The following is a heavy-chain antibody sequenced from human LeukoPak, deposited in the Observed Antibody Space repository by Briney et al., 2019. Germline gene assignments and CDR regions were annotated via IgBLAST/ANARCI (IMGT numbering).Heavy chain of an antibody. Sequence: PGGSLRLSCAASGFTFSSYAITWVRQAPGKGLEWVGAISDSGGGTHNADSANGRFTISRDNSENTLFLQMNSLRAEDTAVYYCAQPGITVAGNSPNYYFMDVWGKGATVTVSS. V-gene: IGHV3-23*01. D-gene: IGHD6-19*01. J-gene: IGHJ6*03. CDR3: AQPGITVAGNSPNYYFMDV. CDR2: ISDSGGGT. CDR1: GFTFSSYA.